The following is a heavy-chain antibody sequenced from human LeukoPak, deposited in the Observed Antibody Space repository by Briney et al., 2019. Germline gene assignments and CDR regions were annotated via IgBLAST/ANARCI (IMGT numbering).Heavy chain of an antibody. V-gene: IGHV1-2*02. J-gene: IGHJ4*02. D-gene: IGHD5-12*01. CDR2: INPNSGGT. CDR1: GYTFTDYY. CDR3: ARGPAVATIIELGY. Sequence: VASVTVSCKASGYTFTDYYLHWVRQAPGQGLEWMGWINPNSGGTNYAQKLQGRVTITRDTSISTAYMELGRVSSDDTAVYYCARGPAVATIIELGYWGQGTLVTVSS.